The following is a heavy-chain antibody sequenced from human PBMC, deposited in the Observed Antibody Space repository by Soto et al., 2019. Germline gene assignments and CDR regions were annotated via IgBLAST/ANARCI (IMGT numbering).Heavy chain of an antibody. J-gene: IGHJ5*02. D-gene: IGHD6-19*01. CDR3: AGHGGQWLNWFDP. CDR1: GFTFSSYD. CDR2: ISSSSSTI. V-gene: IGHV3-48*01. Sequence: EVQLVESGGGLVQPGGSLRLSCAASGFTFSSYDMNWVRQAPGKGLEWVSYISSSSSTIYYTDSVKGRFTISRDNAQNSLYLQMNSLRAEDTAVYYCAGHGGQWLNWFDPWGQGILVTVSS.